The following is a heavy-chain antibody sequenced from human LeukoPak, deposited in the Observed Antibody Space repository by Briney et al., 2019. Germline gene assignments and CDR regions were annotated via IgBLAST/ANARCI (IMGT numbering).Heavy chain of an antibody. CDR2: ISAYNGNT. D-gene: IGHD3-3*01. CDR1: GYTFTSYG. V-gene: IGHV1-18*01. J-gene: IGHJ6*03. CDR3: ARVPLKYDFWSGYYPNYYYYYMDV. Sequence: ASVKVSCKASGYTFTSYGISWVRQAPGQGLEWMGWISAYNGNTNYAQKLQGRVTMTTDTSTSTAYMELRSLRSDDTAVYYCARVPLKYDFWSGYYPNYYYYYMDVWGKGTTVTVSS.